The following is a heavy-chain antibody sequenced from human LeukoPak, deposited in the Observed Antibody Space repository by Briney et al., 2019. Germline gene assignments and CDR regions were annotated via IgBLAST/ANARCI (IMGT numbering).Heavy chain of an antibody. CDR2: ISNNGGYT. CDR1: GFTFSSSA. Sequence: GGSLRLSCAASGFTFSSSAMSWVRQAPGKGLEWVSAISNNGGYTYYADSVQGRFTISRDNSKSTLCLQMNSLRAEDTAVYYCARQLGYCSDGSCYFPYWGQGTLVTVFS. V-gene: IGHV3-23*01. J-gene: IGHJ4*02. D-gene: IGHD2-15*01. CDR3: ARQLGYCSDGSCYFPY.